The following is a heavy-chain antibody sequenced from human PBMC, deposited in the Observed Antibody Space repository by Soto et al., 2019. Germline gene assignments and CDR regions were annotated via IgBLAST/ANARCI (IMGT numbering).Heavy chain of an antibody. J-gene: IGHJ4*02. V-gene: IGHV2-5*02. CDR2: IYWDDDK. CDR1: GFSLTTSGVG. CDR3: AHRVLRTVFGLVTTTAIYFDF. Sequence: QSTLNESGPTQVKPRQTLTLTCTFSGFSLTTSGVGVGWIRQSPGKAPEWLALIYWDDDKRYSPSLKRRLTITKDTPKNQVVLTMADLDPADTATYYCAHRVLRTVFGLVTTTAIYFDFWGQGTPVAVSS. D-gene: IGHD3-3*01.